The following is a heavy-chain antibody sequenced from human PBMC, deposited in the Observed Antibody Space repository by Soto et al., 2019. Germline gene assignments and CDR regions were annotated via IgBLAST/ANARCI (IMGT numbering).Heavy chain of an antibody. D-gene: IGHD3-3*01. Sequence: QVQLVQSGAVVKKPGSSVKVSCKASGGTFSSYAISWVRQAPGQGLEWMGGIIPIFGTANYAQKFQGRVTITADESTSTAYMELSSLRSEDTAVYYCARGVYYDFPYDYGMDVWGQGTTVTVSS. CDR2: IIPIFGTA. J-gene: IGHJ6*02. CDR3: ARGVYYDFPYDYGMDV. V-gene: IGHV1-69*12. CDR1: GGTFSSYA.